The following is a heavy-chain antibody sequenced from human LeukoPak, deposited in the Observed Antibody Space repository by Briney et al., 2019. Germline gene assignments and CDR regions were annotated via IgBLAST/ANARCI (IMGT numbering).Heavy chain of an antibody. CDR1: GFTFSSYE. V-gene: IGHV3-48*03. Sequence: QPGGSLRLSCAASGFTFSSYEMNWVRQAPGKGLEWVSYISGSGRTMSYADSVKGRFTISRDNAKNSLYLQMNSLRVEDTAVYHCARGGLYGYDVFDYWGQGNPGHRLL. J-gene: IGHJ4*02. CDR3: ARGGLYGYDVFDY. CDR2: ISGSGRTM. D-gene: IGHD5-12*01.